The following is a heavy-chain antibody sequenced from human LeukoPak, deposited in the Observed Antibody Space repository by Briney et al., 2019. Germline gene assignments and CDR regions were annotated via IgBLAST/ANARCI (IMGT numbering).Heavy chain of an antibody. J-gene: IGHJ4*02. CDR2: ISSYGNTI. CDR3: ATLRDY. V-gene: IGHV3-48*03. D-gene: IGHD3-16*01. CDR1: GFTFSSFE. Sequence: GGSLRLSCAASGFTFSSFEMNWVRQAPGKGLEWVSYISSYGNTIYYADSVKGRFTISRDNARNTLYLQMNSLRAEDTAIYSCATLRDYWGQGTLVTVSS.